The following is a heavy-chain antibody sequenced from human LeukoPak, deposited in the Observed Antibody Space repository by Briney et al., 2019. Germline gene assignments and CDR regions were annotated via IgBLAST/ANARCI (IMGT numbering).Heavy chain of an antibody. CDR1: GFTFSSWW. Sequence: GGSLRLSCAVSGFTFSSWWMTWVRQAPGKGLEWVANIKQDGSEKNYVDSVKGRFTISRDNARNSLYLQMNSLRVEDTAVYYCARDGINWLDAYYFDYWGQGTLVTVSS. D-gene: IGHD6-19*01. CDR3: ARDGINWLDAYYFDY. CDR2: IKQDGSEK. J-gene: IGHJ4*02. V-gene: IGHV3-7*01.